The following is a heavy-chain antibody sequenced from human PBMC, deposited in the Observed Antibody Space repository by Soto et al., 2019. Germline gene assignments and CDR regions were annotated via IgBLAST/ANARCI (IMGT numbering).Heavy chain of an antibody. Sequence: QITLKESGPPLVKPTQTLTLTCTFSGFSLSTAGVGVGWIRQPPGKALEWLALIYWDDDKRYSPSLNSRLTITKDTSKKQVVLTMTNMDPVDTGTYYCARKNLYGDFIDHWGQGTLVTVSS. CDR1: GFSLSTAGVG. CDR2: IYWDDDK. J-gene: IGHJ4*02. CDR3: ARKNLYGDFIDH. V-gene: IGHV2-5*02. D-gene: IGHD4-17*01.